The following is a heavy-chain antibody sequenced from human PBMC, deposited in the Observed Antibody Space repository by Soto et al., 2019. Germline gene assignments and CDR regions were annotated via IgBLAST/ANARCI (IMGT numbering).Heavy chain of an antibody. CDR3: ARSGDDYNRLDY. CDR2: SSNSGTFS. CDR1: GFNFSEYY. J-gene: IGHJ4*02. V-gene: IGHV3-11*06. D-gene: IGHD4-4*01. Sequence: GGSLRLSCEGTGFNFSEYYISWIRQAPGKGLEWISYSSNSGTFSRYADSVKGRFSISRDNTKNLLYLQMNSLRAEDTAVYYCARSGDDYNRLDYWGQGTPVTVSS.